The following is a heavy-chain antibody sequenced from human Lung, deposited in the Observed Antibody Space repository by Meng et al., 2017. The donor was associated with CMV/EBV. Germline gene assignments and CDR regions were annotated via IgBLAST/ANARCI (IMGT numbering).Heavy chain of an antibody. D-gene: IGHD3-10*01. CDR2: IYYSGST. Sequence: QGPLQESGPGLVKPSETLSLTCTVSGGSISSYYWSWIRQPPGKGLEWIGYIYYSGSTNYNPSLKSRVTISVDTSKNQFSLKLSSVTAADTAVYYCAREEGIGGFDPWGQGTLVTVSS. CDR3: AREEGIGGFDP. J-gene: IGHJ5*02. CDR1: GGSISSYY. V-gene: IGHV4-59*01.